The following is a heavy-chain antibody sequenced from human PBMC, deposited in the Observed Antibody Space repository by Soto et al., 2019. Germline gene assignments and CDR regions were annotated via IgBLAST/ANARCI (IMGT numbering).Heavy chain of an antibody. CDR1: GFTFSSYG. CDR3: AKAHYSSSWYPALYYGMDV. Sequence: PGGSLRLSCAASGFTFSSYGMHWVRQAPGKGLEWVAVISYDGSNKYYADSVKGRFTISRDNSKNTLYLQMNSLRAEDTAVYYCAKAHYSSSWYPALYYGMDVWGQGTTVTVSS. D-gene: IGHD6-13*01. V-gene: IGHV3-30*18. CDR2: ISYDGSNK. J-gene: IGHJ6*02.